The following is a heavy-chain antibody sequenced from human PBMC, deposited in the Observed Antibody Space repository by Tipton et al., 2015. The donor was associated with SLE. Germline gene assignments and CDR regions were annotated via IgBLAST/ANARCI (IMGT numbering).Heavy chain of an antibody. CDR3: ARQYDIFGGGRDAFDM. Sequence: QLVQSGAEVKKPGESLKISCKGSGYSFTSYWIGWVRQMPGKGLEWMGIIYPGDSDTRYSPSFQGQVTISADKSISTAYLQWSSLKASDTAMYYCARQYDIFGGGRDAFDMWGQGTMVTVSS. D-gene: IGHD3-9*01. V-gene: IGHV5-51*01. CDR1: GYSFTSYW. CDR2: IYPGDSDT. J-gene: IGHJ3*02.